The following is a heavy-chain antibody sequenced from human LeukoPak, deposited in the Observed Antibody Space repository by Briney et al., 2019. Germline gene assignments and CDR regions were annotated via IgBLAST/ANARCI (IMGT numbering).Heavy chain of an antibody. CDR1: GFTFSSFA. Sequence: GGSLRLSCAASGFTFSSFAMTWVRQAPGKGLEWVSAISAGGGNTYYADSVKGRFTISRDNSKNTLYLQMNSLRAEDTAVYYCAKESGSDYYFDYWGQGTLVTVSS. CDR2: ISAGGGNT. CDR3: AKESGSDYYFDY. V-gene: IGHV3-23*01. J-gene: IGHJ4*02. D-gene: IGHD1-26*01.